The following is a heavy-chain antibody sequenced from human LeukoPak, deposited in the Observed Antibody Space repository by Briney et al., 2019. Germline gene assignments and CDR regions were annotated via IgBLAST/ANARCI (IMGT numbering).Heavy chain of an antibody. CDR1: GLMFSSYG. D-gene: IGHD6-13*01. V-gene: IGHV3-33*01. J-gene: IGHJ4*01. Sequence: RRSLRVPCAASGLMFSSYGMHWVRQAPGKGLEWVAVIWYDGSIKYYPDSVRGRISISRYNPTTTVYLQRINLRVEDTALYDCVSAAGPFDNWGQRTVVPVSS. CDR3: VSAAGPFDN. CDR2: IWYDGSIK.